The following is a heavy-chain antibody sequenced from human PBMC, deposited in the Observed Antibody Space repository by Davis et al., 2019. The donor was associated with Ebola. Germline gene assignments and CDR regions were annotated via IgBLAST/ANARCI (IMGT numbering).Heavy chain of an antibody. Sequence: GESLKISCAASGFTFSSYAMSWVRQAPGKGLEWVSGITGSGSSTYYAESVKGRFTISRDNSKNTLYLQMSSLRAEDTAVYYCAKGRHSTYYDFWIAYYDYWGRGTLVTVSS. CDR3: AKGRHSTYYDFWIAYYDY. J-gene: IGHJ4*02. V-gene: IGHV3-23*01. D-gene: IGHD3-3*01. CDR1: GFTFSSYA. CDR2: ITGSGSST.